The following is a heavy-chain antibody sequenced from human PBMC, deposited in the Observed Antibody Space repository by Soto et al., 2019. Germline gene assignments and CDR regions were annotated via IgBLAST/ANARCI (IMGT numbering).Heavy chain of an antibody. V-gene: IGHV3-23*01. CDR3: AKGGGYSYGPDAFDI. J-gene: IGHJ3*02. CDR2: ISGSGGST. CDR1: GFTFSSYA. Sequence: PGGSLRLSCTVSGFTFSSYAMSWVRQAPGKGLEWVSAISGSGGSTYYADSVKGRFTISRDNSKNTLYLQMNSLRAEDTAVYYCAKGGGYSYGPDAFDIWGQGTMVTVSS. D-gene: IGHD5-18*01.